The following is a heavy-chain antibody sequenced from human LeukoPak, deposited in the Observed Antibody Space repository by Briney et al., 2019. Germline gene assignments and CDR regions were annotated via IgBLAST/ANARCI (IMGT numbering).Heavy chain of an antibody. CDR3: ARDSTARNIGFYYYDSSGSFDY. Sequence: PGGSLILSCAPCGLPFSSCSMIWLCQAPGKGLEWVSSISGSSTYIYYADSVKGRFTISRDNAKNSLYPQMNSLRAEDTAVYYCARDSTARNIGFYYYDSSGSFDYWGPGNLGAVSS. J-gene: IGHJ4*03. CDR2: ISGSSTYI. D-gene: IGHD3-22*01. CDR1: GLPFSSCS. V-gene: IGHV3-21*01.